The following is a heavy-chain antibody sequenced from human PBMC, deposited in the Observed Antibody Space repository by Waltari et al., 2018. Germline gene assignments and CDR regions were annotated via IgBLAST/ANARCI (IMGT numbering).Heavy chain of an antibody. CDR3: ARSVGGPDYFDY. Sequence: QLQLQESGPGLVTPSETLSLTCTVSGGSISSSNYYWGWIRQPPGKGLVWMGSIYYGGSTVYNPSRKSRVTISVDTAKNQFSLKLSTVTAADTAFYYCARSVGGPDYFDYWGQGTLVTVSS. CDR1: GGSISSSNYY. CDR2: IYYGGST. D-gene: IGHD1-26*01. V-gene: IGHV4-39*01. J-gene: IGHJ4*02.